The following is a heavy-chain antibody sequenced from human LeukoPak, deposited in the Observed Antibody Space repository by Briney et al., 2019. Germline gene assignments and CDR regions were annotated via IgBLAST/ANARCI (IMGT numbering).Heavy chain of an antibody. CDR2: VYSGGIT. J-gene: IGHJ6*02. CDR1: GFTVSSSY. CDR3: ARGVDV. Sequence: GGSLRLSCAASGFTVSSSYMTWVRQAPGKGLEWVSVVYSGGITYYADSVKGRFIISGDNSKNTLYLQTNSLRAEDTAVYYCARGVDVWGQGTTVTVSS. V-gene: IGHV3-66*01.